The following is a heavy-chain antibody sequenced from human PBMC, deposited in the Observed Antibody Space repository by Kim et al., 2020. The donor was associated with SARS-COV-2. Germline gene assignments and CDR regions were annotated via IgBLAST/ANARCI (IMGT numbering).Heavy chain of an antibody. V-gene: IGHV4-31*03. J-gene: IGHJ4*02. Sequence: SETLSLTCTVSGGSISSGGYYWSWIRQHPGKGLEWIGYIYYSGSTYYNPSLKSRVTISVDTSKNQFSLKLSSVTAADTAVYYCARAQLGYCSGGSCYYFDYWGQGTLVTVSS. CDR2: IYYSGST. CDR1: GGSISSGGYY. CDR3: ARAQLGYCSGGSCYYFDY. D-gene: IGHD2-15*01.